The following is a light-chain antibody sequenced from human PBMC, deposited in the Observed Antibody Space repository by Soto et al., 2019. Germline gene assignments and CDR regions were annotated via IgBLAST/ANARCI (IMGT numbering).Light chain of an antibody. J-gene: IGKJ4*01. CDR2: AAS. CDR3: LKDYDYPLT. CDR1: QGIRND. V-gene: IGKV1-6*01. Sequence: AIQMTQSPSSLSASVGDRVTITCRASQGIRNDLGWYQQKPGKAPNLLIYAASTLQSGVPSRFSGSGSGTDFTLTSSSLQPEDFATYYCLKDYDYPLTFGGGTKVEIK.